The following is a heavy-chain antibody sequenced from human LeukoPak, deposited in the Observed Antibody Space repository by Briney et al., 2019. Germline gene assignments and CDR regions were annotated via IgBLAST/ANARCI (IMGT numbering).Heavy chain of an antibody. J-gene: IGHJ3*02. Sequence: GGSLRLSCAASGFTFSSYSMNWVRQAPGKGLEWVSSISSSSSYIYYADSVKGRFTISRNNAKNSLYLQMNILRPQATAVDYCARVSPYAFDIWGQGTWSPSLQ. D-gene: IGHD3-22*01. CDR2: ISSSSSYI. CDR3: ARVSPYAFDI. V-gene: IGHV3-21*04. CDR1: GFTFSSYS.